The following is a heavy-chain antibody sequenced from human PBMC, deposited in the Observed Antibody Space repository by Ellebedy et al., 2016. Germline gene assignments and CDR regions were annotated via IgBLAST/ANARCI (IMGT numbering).Heavy chain of an antibody. CDR3: ARQRGHDYGDYPLDY. CDR2: IYPGDSDT. J-gene: IGHJ4*02. CDR1: GYSFTSYW. Sequence: GESLKISCKGSGYSFTSYWIGWVRQMPGKGLEWMGIIYPGDSDTRYSPSFQGQVTISADKSISTAYLQWSSLKASDTAMYYCARQRGHDYGDYPLDYWGQGTLVTVSS. D-gene: IGHD4-17*01. V-gene: IGHV5-51*01.